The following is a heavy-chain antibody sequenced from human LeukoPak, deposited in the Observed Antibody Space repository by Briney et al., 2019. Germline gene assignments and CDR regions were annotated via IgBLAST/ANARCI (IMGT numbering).Heavy chain of an antibody. CDR1: GGSISSYY. CDR2: IYYSGST. J-gene: IGHJ4*02. CDR3: ASGYNGYDALDY. Sequence: PSETLSLTCTVSGGSISSYYWSWIRQPPGKGLEWIGYIYYSGSTNYNPSLKSRVTISVDTSKNQFSLKLSSVTAVDTAVYYCASGYNGYDALDYWGQGTLVTVSS. D-gene: IGHD5-12*01. V-gene: IGHV4-59*01.